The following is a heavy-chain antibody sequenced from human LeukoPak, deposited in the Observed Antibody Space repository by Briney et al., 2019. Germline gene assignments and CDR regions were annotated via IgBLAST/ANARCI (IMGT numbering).Heavy chain of an antibody. J-gene: IGHJ4*02. Sequence: ASVKISCKASGFTFTSSAMQWVRQAPGQGLEWMGWISAYNGNTNYAQKLQGRVTMTTDTSTSTAYMELRGLRSDDTAIYYCARNSHGYGSGWQQFNFDYWGQGTLVTVSS. V-gene: IGHV1-18*01. D-gene: IGHD6-19*01. CDR3: ARNSHGYGSGWQQFNFDY. CDR1: GFTFTSSA. CDR2: ISAYNGNT.